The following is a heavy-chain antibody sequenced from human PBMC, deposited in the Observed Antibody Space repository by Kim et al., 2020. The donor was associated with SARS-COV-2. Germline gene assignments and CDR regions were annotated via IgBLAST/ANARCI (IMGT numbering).Heavy chain of an antibody. Sequence: SETLSLTCTVSGGSISSGGYYWSWIRQHPGKDLEWIGYIYYSGSIYYKPSLKSRVTISVDTSKNQFSLKLSSVTAEDTAVYYCARAQTMIVVVIGAFDI. V-gene: IGHV4-31*03. CDR1: GGSISSGGYY. CDR2: IYYSGSI. D-gene: IGHD3-22*01. CDR3: ARAQTMIVVVIGAFDI. J-gene: IGHJ3*02.